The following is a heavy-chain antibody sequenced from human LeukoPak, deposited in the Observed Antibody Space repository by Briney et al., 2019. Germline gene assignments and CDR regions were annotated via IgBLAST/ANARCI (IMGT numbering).Heavy chain of an antibody. Sequence: GGSLKLSCAASGFTFSSYSMNWVRQAPGKGLEWVSSISSSSSYIYYADSVKGRFTISRDNAKNSLYLQMNSLRAEDTAVYYCARAPGVLGSGPLTDYWGQGTLVTVSS. CDR2: ISSSSSYI. V-gene: IGHV3-21*01. D-gene: IGHD3-10*01. CDR3: ARAPGVLGSGPLTDY. J-gene: IGHJ4*02. CDR1: GFTFSSYS.